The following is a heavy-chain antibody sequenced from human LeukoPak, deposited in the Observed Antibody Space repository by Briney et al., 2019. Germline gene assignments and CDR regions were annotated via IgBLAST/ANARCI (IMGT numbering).Heavy chain of an antibody. CDR2: IHNSGST. V-gene: IGHV4-39*02. CDR1: GGSISSSTHY. D-gene: IGHD3-16*01. CDR3: ARTSYGPPSPFDY. Sequence: SETLSLTCTVSGGSISSSTHYWGWIRPPPGKSLEWIGTIHNSGSTDYNPSLRSRVTISVDTSKNHFSLRLSSVTAADTATYYCARTSYGPPSPFDYWGQGILVTVSS. J-gene: IGHJ4*02.